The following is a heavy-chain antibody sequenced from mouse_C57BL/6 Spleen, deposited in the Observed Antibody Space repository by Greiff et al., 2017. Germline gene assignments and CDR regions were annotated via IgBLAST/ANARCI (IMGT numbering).Heavy chain of an antibody. J-gene: IGHJ2*01. CDR3: ARDYGSSYPYYFDY. V-gene: IGHV1-20*01. D-gene: IGHD1-1*01. CDR2: INPYNGDT. CDR1: GYSFTGYF. Sequence: VQLQQSGPELVKPGDSVKISCKASGYSFTGYFMNWVMQSHGKSLEWIGRINPYNGDTFYNQKFKGKATLTVDKSSSTAHMELRSLTSEDSAVYYCARDYGSSYPYYFDYWGQGTTLTVSS.